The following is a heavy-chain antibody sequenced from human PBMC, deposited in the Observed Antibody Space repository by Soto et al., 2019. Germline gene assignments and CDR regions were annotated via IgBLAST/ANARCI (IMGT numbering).Heavy chain of an antibody. J-gene: IGHJ4*02. Sequence: EVQLVESGGGLVQPGGSLRLSCAASGFTFSSYEMNWVRQAPGKGLEWVSYISSSAGTIYYADSVKGRFTISRDNTKNSLYLQMNSLRAEDTAVYYSARGRGYHFGSDAEYWGQGTLVTVSS. CDR3: ARGRGYHFGSDAEY. D-gene: IGHD3-10*01. V-gene: IGHV3-48*03. CDR1: GFTFSSYE. CDR2: ISSSAGTI.